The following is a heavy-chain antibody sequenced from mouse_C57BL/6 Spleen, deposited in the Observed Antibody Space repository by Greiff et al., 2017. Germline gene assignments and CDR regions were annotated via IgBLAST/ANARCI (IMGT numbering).Heavy chain of an antibody. CDR1: GFTFSSYT. CDR2: ISGGGGNT. D-gene: IGHD2-4*01. CDR3: ARPGDHDVWYFDV. Sequence: EVHLVESGGGLVKPGGSLKLSCAASGFTFSSYTMSWVRQTPEKRLEWVATISGGGGNTYYPDSVKGRFTISRDNAKNTLYLQMSSLRSEDTALYYCARPGDHDVWYFDVWGTGTTVTVS. J-gene: IGHJ1*03. V-gene: IGHV5-9*01.